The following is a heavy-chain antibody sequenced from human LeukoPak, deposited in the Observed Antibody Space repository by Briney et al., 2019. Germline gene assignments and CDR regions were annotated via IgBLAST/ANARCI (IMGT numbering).Heavy chain of an antibody. J-gene: IGHJ4*02. CDR3: ARAEQQLVRGPFDY. V-gene: IGHV3-30*04. D-gene: IGHD6-13*01. CDR1: GFTFSSYA. CDR2: ISYDGSNK. Sequence: GRSLRLSCAASGFTFSSYAMHWVRQAPGKGLEWVAVISYDGSNKYYADSVKGRFTISRDNSKNTLYLQMNSLRAEDTAVYYCARAEQQLVRGPFDYWGQGTLVTVSS.